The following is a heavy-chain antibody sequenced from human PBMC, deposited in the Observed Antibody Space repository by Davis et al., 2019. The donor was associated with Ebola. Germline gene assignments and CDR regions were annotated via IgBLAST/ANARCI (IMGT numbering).Heavy chain of an antibody. CDR2: IYYSGST. Sequence: ESLKISCTVSGGSISSYYWSWIRQPPGKGLEWIGYIYYSGSTNYNPSLKSRVTISVATSKNQFSLKLSSVTAADTAVYYCARHGYDFWSGYYTGRWFDPWGQGTLVTVSS. J-gene: IGHJ5*02. V-gene: IGHV4-59*08. CDR1: GGSISSYY. CDR3: ARHGYDFWSGYYTGRWFDP. D-gene: IGHD3-3*01.